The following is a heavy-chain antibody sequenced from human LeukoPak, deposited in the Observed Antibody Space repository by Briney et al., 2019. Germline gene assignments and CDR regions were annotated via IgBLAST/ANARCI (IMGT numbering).Heavy chain of an antibody. CDR3: AREGPEQQPYNWFDP. CDR2: ISAYNGNT. CDR1: GYTFSRYG. J-gene: IGHJ5*02. Sequence: GTSVKVSCKASGYTFSRYGISWVRQAPGQGLEWMGWISAYNGNTNYAQKLQGRVTMTTDTSTSTAYMELRSLRSDDTAVYYCAREGPEQQPYNWFDPWGQGTLVTVSS. D-gene: IGHD6-13*01. V-gene: IGHV1-18*01.